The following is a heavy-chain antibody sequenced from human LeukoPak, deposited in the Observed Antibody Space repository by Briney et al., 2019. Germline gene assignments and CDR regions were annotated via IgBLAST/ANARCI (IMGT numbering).Heavy chain of an antibody. J-gene: IGHJ5*02. D-gene: IGHD6-13*01. V-gene: IGHV4-61*02. CDR1: GGSISSGSYY. CDR3: ARAPRIAAAPDVRP. CDR2: IYSSGST. Sequence: SETLSLTCTASGGSISSGSYYWSWIRQPAGKRVEWIGRIYSSGSTNYNPSLKSRVTISVDTSKNQFSLKMSPVTTADTDVSYCARAPRIAAAPDVRPWGQGTLVSVSS.